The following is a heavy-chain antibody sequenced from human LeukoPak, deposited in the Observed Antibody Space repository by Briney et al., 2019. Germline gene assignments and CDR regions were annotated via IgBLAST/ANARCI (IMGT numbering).Heavy chain of an antibody. Sequence: PSETLSLTCTVSGGSISGYYWSWIRQPPGKGLEWIGYIYYSGSTNYNPSLKSRVTISVDTSKNQFSLKLSSVTAADTAVYYCARAIEQWLVRGVWFDPWGQGTLVTVSS. CDR1: GGSISGYY. D-gene: IGHD6-19*01. CDR2: IYYSGST. V-gene: IGHV4-59*01. CDR3: ARAIEQWLVRGVWFDP. J-gene: IGHJ5*02.